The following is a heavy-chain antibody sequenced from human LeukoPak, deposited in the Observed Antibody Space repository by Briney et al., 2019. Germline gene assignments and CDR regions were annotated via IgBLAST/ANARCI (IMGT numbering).Heavy chain of an antibody. D-gene: IGHD3-16*01. V-gene: IGHV1-46*01. J-gene: IGHJ3*01. Sequence: ASVKVSCKASGYTFTSYGISWVRQAPGQGLEWMGIINPSGGSTSYAQKFQGRVTMTRDTSTSTVYMELSSLRSEDTAVYYCARDSGVMAPDFWGQGTMVTVSS. CDR3: ARDSGVMAPDF. CDR2: INPSGGST. CDR1: GYTFTSYG.